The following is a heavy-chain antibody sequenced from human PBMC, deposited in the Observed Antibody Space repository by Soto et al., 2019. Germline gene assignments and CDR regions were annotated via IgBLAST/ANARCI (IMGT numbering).Heavy chain of an antibody. Sequence: SETLSLTCAVYGGSFSGYYWSWLRQPPGKGLEWIGEINHSGSTNYNPSLKSRVTISVDTSKNQFSLKLSSVTAADTAVYYCERCGAQQLANGLDIWGQGTMVTVSS. CDR3: ERCGAQQLANGLDI. D-gene: IGHD2-21*01. V-gene: IGHV4-34*01. J-gene: IGHJ3*02. CDR2: INHSGST. CDR1: GGSFSGYY.